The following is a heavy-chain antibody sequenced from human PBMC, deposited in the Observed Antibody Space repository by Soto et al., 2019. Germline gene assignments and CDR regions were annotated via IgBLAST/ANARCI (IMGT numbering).Heavy chain of an antibody. Sequence: GASVKVSCKASGYTFTSYAIHWVRQAPGQGLEWMGGIILPFGTANYAQKFQGRVTITADESMTTTYMELSGLRSEDTAVYYCTRIRGPQTGRGGTYYFDYWGQGTLVTVSS. J-gene: IGHJ4*02. CDR2: IILPFGTA. D-gene: IGHD3-9*01. V-gene: IGHV1-69*13. CDR3: TRIRGPQTGRGGTYYFDY. CDR1: GYTFTSYA.